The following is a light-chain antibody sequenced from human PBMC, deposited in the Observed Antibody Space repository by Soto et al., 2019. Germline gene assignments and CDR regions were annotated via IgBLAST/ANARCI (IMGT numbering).Light chain of an antibody. CDR2: GAS. J-gene: IGKJ4*01. Sequence: EIVMTQSPATLSVSPGETATLSCRASQSVGSAVAWYQHKPGQAPRLLIVGASIRATGVPGRFSGGGSGTEFTLTISNLQSEDFAVYYCQQYKNWPPLTFGGGTTVEIK. CDR1: QSVGSA. V-gene: IGKV3-15*01. CDR3: QQYKNWPPLT.